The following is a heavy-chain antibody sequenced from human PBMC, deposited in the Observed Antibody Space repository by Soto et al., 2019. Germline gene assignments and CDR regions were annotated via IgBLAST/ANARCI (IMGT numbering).Heavy chain of an antibody. CDR2: IIPILGIA. D-gene: IGHD3-3*01. CDR1: GGTFSSYT. J-gene: IGHJ4*02. Sequence: SVKVSCKASGGTFSSYTISWVRQAPGQGLEWMGRIIPILGIANYAQKFQGRVTITADKSTSTAYMELSSLRSEDTAVYYCAREQREVSYDFWSGYYTYYDYWGQGTLVTVSS. V-gene: IGHV1-69*04. CDR3: AREQREVSYDFWSGYYTYYDY.